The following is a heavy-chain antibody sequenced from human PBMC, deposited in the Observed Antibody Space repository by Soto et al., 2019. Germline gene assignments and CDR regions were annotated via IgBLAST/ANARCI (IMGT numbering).Heavy chain of an antibody. V-gene: IGHV3-30*18. Sequence: QVRLVESGGGVVQPGRSLRLSCAASGFSFSSNNLHWVRQAPGKGLEWVAFISVDGNTKYYSDSVKGRFTLSRDNSKNTLYLQMNSLTVEDTAVYFCAKDKGITALKYYFDYWGQGTLVTVSS. CDR2: ISVDGNTK. CDR1: GFSFSSNN. D-gene: IGHD6-13*01. CDR3: AKDKGITALKYYFDY. J-gene: IGHJ4*02.